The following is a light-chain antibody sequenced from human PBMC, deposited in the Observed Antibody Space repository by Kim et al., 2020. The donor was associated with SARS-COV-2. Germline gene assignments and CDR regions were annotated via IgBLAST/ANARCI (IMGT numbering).Light chain of an antibody. V-gene: IGLV1-47*01. J-gene: IGLJ2*01. Sequence: PGQRVTISCSGRRSNIGSNYVYWYQQLPGTAPKLLIYRNNQRPSGVPDRFSGSKSGTSASLAISGLRSEDEADYYCAAWDDSLSVVFGGGTQLTVL. CDR1: RSNIGSNY. CDR2: RNN. CDR3: AAWDDSLSVV.